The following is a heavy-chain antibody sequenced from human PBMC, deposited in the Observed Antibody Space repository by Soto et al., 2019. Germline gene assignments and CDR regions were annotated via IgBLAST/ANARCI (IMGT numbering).Heavy chain of an antibody. CDR2: IYYSGST. Sequence: SETLSLTCTVSGGSISSYYWSWIRQPPGKGLEWIGYIYYSGSTNYNPSLKSRVTISVDTSKNQFSLKLSSVTAADTAVYYCAREVGYCSSTSCLYFGYWGQGTLVTVSS. CDR3: AREVGYCSSTSCLYFGY. V-gene: IGHV4-59*01. J-gene: IGHJ4*02. CDR1: GGSISSYY. D-gene: IGHD2-2*01.